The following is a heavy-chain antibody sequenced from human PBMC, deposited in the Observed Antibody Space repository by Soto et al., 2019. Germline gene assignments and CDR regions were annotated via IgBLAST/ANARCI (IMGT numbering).Heavy chain of an antibody. CDR3: AKDSMRVRRNYDSSGYPTPY. Sequence: GGSLRLSCAASGFTFSSYAMSWVRQAPGKGLEWVSAISGSGGSTYYADSVKGRFTISRDNSKNTLYLQMNSLRAEDTAVYYCAKDSMRVRRNYDSSGYPTPYWGQGTLVTVSS. J-gene: IGHJ4*02. V-gene: IGHV3-23*01. D-gene: IGHD3-22*01. CDR1: GFTFSSYA. CDR2: ISGSGGST.